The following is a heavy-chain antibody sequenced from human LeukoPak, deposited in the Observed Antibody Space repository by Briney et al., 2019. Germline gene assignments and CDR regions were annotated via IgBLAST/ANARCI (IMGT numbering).Heavy chain of an antibody. V-gene: IGHV4-39*01. CDR1: GGSIGSNNYY. CDR3: ARGRYYDMRTPLLH. Sequence: SETLSLTCTVSGGSIGSNNYYWGWIRQPPGKGLEWIGSIYYSGYTYYNPSLKSRVTISVDTSKNQFSLKLSSVTAADTAVYYCARGRYYDMRTPLLHWGQGTLVTVSS. D-gene: IGHD3-22*01. CDR2: IYYSGYT. J-gene: IGHJ4*02.